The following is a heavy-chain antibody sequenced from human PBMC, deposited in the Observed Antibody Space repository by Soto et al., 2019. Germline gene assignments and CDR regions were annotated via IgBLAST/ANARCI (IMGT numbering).Heavy chain of an antibody. CDR3: AKTKEGGFDP. J-gene: IGHJ5*02. D-gene: IGHD3-16*01. V-gene: IGHV4-59*01. CDR2: FHYSANT. Sequence: QVQLQESGPGLVKPSETLSLTCTVSGDSISTYYWSWIRQPPGRGPEWMGYFHYSANTNYNPALKSRITISVDTSKNQFSLKLTSVTAADTAVYYCAKTKEGGFDPWGQGILVTVSS. CDR1: GDSISTYY.